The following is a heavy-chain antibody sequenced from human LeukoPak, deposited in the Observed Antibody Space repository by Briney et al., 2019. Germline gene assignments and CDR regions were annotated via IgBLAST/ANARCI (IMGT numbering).Heavy chain of an antibody. Sequence: SSETLSLTCTVSGASFTSYYWTWIRQPPGKGLEWIGRIYISGSTNYNPSLKSRVTISVDTSKKQFSLKLSSVTAADTAVYYCAREKIGYYDGSGRGWFDPWGQGTLVTVSS. CDR1: GASFTSYY. D-gene: IGHD3-22*01. J-gene: IGHJ5*02. CDR3: AREKIGYYDGSGRGWFDP. CDR2: IYISGST. V-gene: IGHV4-4*08.